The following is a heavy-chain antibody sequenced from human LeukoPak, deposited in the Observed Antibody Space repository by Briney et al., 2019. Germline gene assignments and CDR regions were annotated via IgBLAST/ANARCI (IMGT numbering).Heavy chain of an antibody. CDR2: IYYSGSA. Sequence: PSETLSLTCTVSGGFISNYYWSWIRQPPGYGLEWIGYIYYSGSANYNPSLKSRVTMTVDTSKNHLSLKLSSVTAADTAVYYCARNMETTMELLDYWGQGTLVTVSS. D-gene: IGHD5-18*01. CDR3: ARNMETTMELLDY. J-gene: IGHJ4*02. V-gene: IGHV4-59*01. CDR1: GGFISNYY.